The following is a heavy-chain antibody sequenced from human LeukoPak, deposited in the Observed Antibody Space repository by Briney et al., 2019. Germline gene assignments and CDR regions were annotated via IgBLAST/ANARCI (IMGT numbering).Heavy chain of an antibody. V-gene: IGHV3-21*01. CDR2: ICIRVSYI. CDR1: RFTFSGDR. CDR3: ARGDGPGSSGDY. Sequence: GGALRLSRVESRFTFSGDRVGWVCPALRRGRGWVSSICIRVSYIYYAHSVKGRFTISRDNAKNSLYLQMNSLRDEDVAVYYSARGDGPGSSGDYWGQGTLVTVSS. D-gene: IGHD6-6*01. J-gene: IGHJ4*02.